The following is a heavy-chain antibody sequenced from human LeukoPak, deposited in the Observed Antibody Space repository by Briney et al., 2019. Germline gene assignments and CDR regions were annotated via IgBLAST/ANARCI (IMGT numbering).Heavy chain of an antibody. CDR1: GYTFTSYD. J-gene: IGHJ4*02. V-gene: IGHV1-8*03. Sequence: ASVKVSCKASGYTFTSYDINWVRQATGQGLEWTGWMHPNSGNTGYAQKFQGRVTITRNTSISTAYMELSSLRSEDTAVYYCARGHIDCSRTSCHFKFDYWGQGTLVTVSS. CDR3: ARGHIDCSRTSCHFKFDY. D-gene: IGHD2-2*01. CDR2: MHPNSGNT.